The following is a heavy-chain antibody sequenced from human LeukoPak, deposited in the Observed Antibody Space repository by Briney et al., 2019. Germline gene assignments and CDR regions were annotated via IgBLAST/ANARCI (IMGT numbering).Heavy chain of an antibody. CDR2: ISYDGSSE. J-gene: IGHJ3*01. Sequence: GGSLRLSFAASGFTFSSYGMHWVRQAPGKGVQWVAVISYDGSSEAYADSVKGRFIISRDNSKDTLYLQVNSLRAEDTAVYYCAKDSDIAVAGTDDAFDLWGQGTMVTVSS. CDR3: AKDSDIAVAGTDDAFDL. CDR1: GFTFSSYG. V-gene: IGHV3-30*18. D-gene: IGHD6-19*01.